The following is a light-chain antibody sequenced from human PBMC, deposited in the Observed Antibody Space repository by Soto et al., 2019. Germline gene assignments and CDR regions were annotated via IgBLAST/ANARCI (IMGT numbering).Light chain of an antibody. CDR3: QQYNDYSAT. CDR1: QKSSPW. V-gene: IGKV1-5*01. Sequence: EIEMVQSPSALSAYVGDTVTITCRASQKSSPWLAWYQEKPGQAPKLLMYDVSSLKRGVPSRFSGSGSGTEFTLTISSLQPDDFATYYCQQYNDYSATFGQGTKVDI. CDR2: DVS. J-gene: IGKJ1*01.